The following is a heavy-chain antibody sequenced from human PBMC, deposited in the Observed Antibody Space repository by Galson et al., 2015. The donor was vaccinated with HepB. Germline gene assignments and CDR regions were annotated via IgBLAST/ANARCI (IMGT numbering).Heavy chain of an antibody. D-gene: IGHD6-13*01. V-gene: IGHV1-69*06. CDR2: IIPIFGTA. Sequence: SVKVSCKASGGTFSSYAISWVRQAPGQGLEWMGGIIPIFGTANYAQKFQGRVTITADKSTSTAYMELSSLRSEDTAVYYCARSIAAAGLDYYYYGMDVWGQGTTVTVSS. J-gene: IGHJ6*02. CDR3: ARSIAAAGLDYYYYGMDV. CDR1: GGTFSSYA.